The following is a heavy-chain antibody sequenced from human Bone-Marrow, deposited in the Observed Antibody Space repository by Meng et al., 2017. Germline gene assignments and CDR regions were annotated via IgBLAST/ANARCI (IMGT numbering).Heavy chain of an antibody. CDR1: WFTVSSNY. CDR2: IYSGGST. J-gene: IGHJ6*02. D-gene: IGHD5-24*01. Sequence: ESLMISCAASWFTVSSNYMSWVRQAPGKGLEWVSVIYSGGSTYYADSVKGRFTISRHNSKNTLYLQMNSLRAEDTAVYYCARDSGEMATIGYGMDVWGQGTTVTVSS. V-gene: IGHV3-53*04. CDR3: ARDSGEMATIGYGMDV.